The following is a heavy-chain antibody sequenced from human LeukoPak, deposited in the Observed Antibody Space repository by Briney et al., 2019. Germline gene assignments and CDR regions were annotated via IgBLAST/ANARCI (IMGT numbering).Heavy chain of an antibody. J-gene: IGHJ6*03. V-gene: IGHV1-18*01. CDR2: ISAYNGNT. D-gene: IGHD3-3*01. CDR1: GCTFTSYG. Sequence: ASVKVSCKASGCTFTSYGISWVRQAPGQGLEWMGWISAYNGNTNYAQKLQGRVTMTTDTSTSTAYMELRSLRSDDTDVYYCAREGRYDFWSGYSTLLEYYYYYYYMDVWGKGTTVTVSS. CDR3: AREGRYDFWSGYSTLLEYYYYYYYMDV.